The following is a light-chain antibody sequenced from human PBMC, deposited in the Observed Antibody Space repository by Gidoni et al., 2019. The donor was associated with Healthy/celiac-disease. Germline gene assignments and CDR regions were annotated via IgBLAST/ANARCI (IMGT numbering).Light chain of an antibody. CDR1: QSISSY. J-gene: IGKJ1*01. Sequence: DIQMTQSPSSLSASVGDRVTITCRASQSISSYLNWYQQKPGKATKLLIYAASSVHSGVPSRFSGSGSGTDFTLTISSLQPEDFATYYCQQSYSTPKTFGQGTKVEIK. CDR2: AAS. CDR3: QQSYSTPKT. V-gene: IGKV1-39*01.